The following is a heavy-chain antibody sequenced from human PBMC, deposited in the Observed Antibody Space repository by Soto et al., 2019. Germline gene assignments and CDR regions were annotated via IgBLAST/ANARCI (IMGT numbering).Heavy chain of an antibody. D-gene: IGHD2-2*01. CDR3: ARGAPAATYYYYYMDV. Sequence: EVQLVESGGGLVQPGGSLRLSCAASGFTFSSYSMNWVRQAPGKGLEWVSYISSSSSTIYYADSVKGRVTISRDNAKNSLDLQMNSLRAEDTAVYYGARGAPAATYYYYYMDVWGKGTTVTVSS. CDR2: ISSSSSTI. J-gene: IGHJ6*03. V-gene: IGHV3-48*01. CDR1: GFTFSSYS.